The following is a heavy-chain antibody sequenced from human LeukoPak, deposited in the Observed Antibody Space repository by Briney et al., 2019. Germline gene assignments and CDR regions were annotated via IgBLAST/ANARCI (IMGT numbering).Heavy chain of an antibody. CDR1: GYTFTGYY. CDR2: INPNSGGT. D-gene: IGHD2-2*01. CDR3: AREPPPDSGAMFQH. V-gene: IGHV1-2*02. Sequence: ASVKVSCKASGYTFTGYYMHWVRQAPGQGLEWMGWINPNSGGTNYAQKFQGRVTMTRDTSISTAYMELSRLRSDDTAVYYCAREPPPDSGAMFQHWGQGTLVTVSS. J-gene: IGHJ1*01.